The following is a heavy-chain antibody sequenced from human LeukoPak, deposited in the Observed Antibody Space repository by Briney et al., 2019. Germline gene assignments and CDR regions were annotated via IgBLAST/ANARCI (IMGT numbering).Heavy chain of an antibody. CDR1: GFTFSSYW. J-gene: IGHJ5*02. CDR3: AREGLWFGEYYNWFDP. Sequence: GGSLRLSCAASGFTFSSYWMSWVRQAPGRGLEWVANIKQDGSEKYYVDSVKGRFTISRDNAKNSLYLQMNSLRAEDTAVYYCAREGLWFGEYYNWFDPWGQGTLVTASS. D-gene: IGHD3-10*01. CDR2: IKQDGSEK. V-gene: IGHV3-7*01.